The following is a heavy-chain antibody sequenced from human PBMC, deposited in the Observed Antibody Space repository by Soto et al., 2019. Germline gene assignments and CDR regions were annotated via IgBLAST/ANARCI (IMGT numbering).Heavy chain of an antibody. Sequence: SETLSLTCAVSGGSISSGGYSWSWIRQPPGKGLEWIGYMYHSGSTYYNPSLESRVTISVDTSKNQFSLKLNSVTAADTAVYYCARQGYCSSTSCYRVDPWGQGTLVTVSS. CDR3: ARQGYCSSTSCYRVDP. J-gene: IGHJ5*02. D-gene: IGHD2-2*02. CDR1: GGSISSGGYS. CDR2: MYHSGST. V-gene: IGHV4-30-2*03.